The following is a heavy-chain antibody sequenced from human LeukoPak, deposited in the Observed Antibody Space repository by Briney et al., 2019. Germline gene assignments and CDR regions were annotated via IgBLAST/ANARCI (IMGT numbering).Heavy chain of an antibody. D-gene: IGHD1-14*01. CDR2: VKRDGTVT. V-gene: IGHV3-74*01. J-gene: IGHJ4*02. Sequence: PGGSLRLSCVASGFTFTSHWMHWVRQTPGKGLMWVSRVKRDGTVTSYADSVKSRFTISRDNAKNTVYLQMSSLRVEDTGVYWCTRDPAGLDYWGQGTLVTVSS. CDR3: TRDPAGLDY. CDR1: GFTFTSHW.